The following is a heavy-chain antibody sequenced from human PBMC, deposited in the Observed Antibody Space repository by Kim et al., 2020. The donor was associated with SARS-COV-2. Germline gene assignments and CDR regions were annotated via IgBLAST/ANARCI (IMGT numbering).Heavy chain of an antibody. J-gene: IGHJ6*02. Sequence: GGSLRLSCVASGFTFRTYWMTWVRQAPGKGLEWVANIKEDGSEKYYVDSVKGRFTISRDNAKNSLYLQMNSLRAEDTAVYYCATVSPYYLYYGMDVWGQG. CDR2: IKEDGSEK. CDR1: GFTFRTYW. CDR3: ATVSPYYLYYGMDV. D-gene: IGHD2-8*01. V-gene: IGHV3-7*01.